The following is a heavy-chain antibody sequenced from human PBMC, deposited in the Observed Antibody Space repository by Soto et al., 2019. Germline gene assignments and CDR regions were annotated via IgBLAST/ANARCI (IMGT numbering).Heavy chain of an antibody. V-gene: IGHV4-59*01. CDR1: GGSISSYY. Sequence: QVQLQESGPGLVKPSETLSLTCSVSGGSISSYYWSWIRQSPGKVLGWLGYINYSGTTEYNPSLKSSFSISIDTSKNQFSLKMFSVTAADTAVYYCARGSVLVWLRSYFDYWGQGTLVTVSS. CDR2: INYSGTT. D-gene: IGHD5-12*01. J-gene: IGHJ4*02. CDR3: ARGSVLVWLRSYFDY.